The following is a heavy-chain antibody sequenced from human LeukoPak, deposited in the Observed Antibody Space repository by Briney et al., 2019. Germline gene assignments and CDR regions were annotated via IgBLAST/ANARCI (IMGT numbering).Heavy chain of an antibody. CDR2: INPSGGST. Sequence: ASVKVSCKASGYTFTSYYMHWVRQAPRQGLEWMGIINPSGGSTSYAQKFQGRVTMTRDTSTSTVYMELSSLRSEDTAVYYCAREGDSQTEYYDFWSGYSERLHFDYWGQGTLVTVSS. CDR1: GYTFTSYY. CDR3: AREGDSQTEYYDFWSGYSERLHFDY. D-gene: IGHD3-3*01. J-gene: IGHJ4*02. V-gene: IGHV1-46*01.